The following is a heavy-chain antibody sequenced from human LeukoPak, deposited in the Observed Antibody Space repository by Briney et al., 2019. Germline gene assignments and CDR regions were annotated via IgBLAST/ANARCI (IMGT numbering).Heavy chain of an antibody. Sequence: GGSLRLSCAASGFTVSSNYMSWVRQAPGKGLEWVSVIYSGGSTYYADSVKGRFTISRDNSKNTLYLQMNSLRAEDTAVYYCAKSSGWNYYYYYMDVWGKGTTVIASS. CDR2: IYSGGST. CDR3: AKSSGWNYYYYYMDV. V-gene: IGHV3-66*02. D-gene: IGHD6-19*01. CDR1: GFTVSSNY. J-gene: IGHJ6*03.